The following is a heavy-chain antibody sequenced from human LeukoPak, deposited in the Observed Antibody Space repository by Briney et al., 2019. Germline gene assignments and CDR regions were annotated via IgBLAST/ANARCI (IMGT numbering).Heavy chain of an antibody. CDR3: ARRYHYYGMDV. J-gene: IGHJ6*02. CDR2: INHSGST. Sequence: TSETLSLTCAVYGGSFSGYYWSWIRQPPGKGLEWIGKINHSGSTNYNPSLKSRVTISVDTSKNQFSLKLSSVTAADTAVYYCARRYHYYGMDVWGQGTTVTVSS. V-gene: IGHV4-34*01. CDR1: GGSFSGYY.